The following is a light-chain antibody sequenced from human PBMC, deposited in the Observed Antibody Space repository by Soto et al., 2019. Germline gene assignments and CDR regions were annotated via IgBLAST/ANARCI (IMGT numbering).Light chain of an antibody. CDR2: GAS. Sequence: ETVMTQSPATLSVSLGERATLSCRASQSVNSNLAWYQQKPGQAPSLLIYGASIRATGVPASFSGSGSGTDFTLTISSLQPEDFAVYFCQQYKNWPPVTFGGGTKVEIK. V-gene: IGKV3-15*01. CDR3: QQYKNWPPVT. CDR1: QSVNSN. J-gene: IGKJ4*01.